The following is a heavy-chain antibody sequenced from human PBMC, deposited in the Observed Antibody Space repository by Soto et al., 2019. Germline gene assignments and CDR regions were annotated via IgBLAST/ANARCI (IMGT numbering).Heavy chain of an antibody. CDR3: GRYCSGGSCYPFEY. V-gene: IGHV4-59*06. D-gene: IGHD2-15*01. J-gene: IGHJ4*02. Sequence: SETLSPTCTVAGGSISSYYWSWIRQPPGKGLEWIGYIYYSGSTYYNPSLKSRVTISVATSKNQFSLKLSSVTAADTAVYYCGRYCSGGSCYPFEYWGQGTLVTVSS. CDR1: GGSISSYY. CDR2: IYYSGST.